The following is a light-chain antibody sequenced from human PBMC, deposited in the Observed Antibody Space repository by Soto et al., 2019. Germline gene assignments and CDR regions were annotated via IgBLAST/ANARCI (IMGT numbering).Light chain of an antibody. Sequence: QSALTQPASVSGSPGQSITISCTGTSSDVGGYNYVSWYQQHPGKAPRLMTYEVGNRPSGVSNRFSGSKSGNTASLTISGLQAEDEADYYCSSYTSSTTLVVFGGGTKVTVL. CDR3: SSYTSSTTLVV. J-gene: IGLJ2*01. V-gene: IGLV2-14*01. CDR1: SSDVGGYNY. CDR2: EVG.